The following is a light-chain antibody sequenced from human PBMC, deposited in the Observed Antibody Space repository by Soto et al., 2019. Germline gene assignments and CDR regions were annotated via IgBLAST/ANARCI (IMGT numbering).Light chain of an antibody. J-gene: IGLJ3*02. CDR3: SSYTTSSTQV. CDR2: EVS. Sequence: QSALTQPASVSGTPGQSITISCTGTSSDVGYYNYVSWYQHHPGKVPKLMIYEVSNRPSGVSNRFSGSKSGNTASLTISGLQAEDEADNYCSSYTTSSTQVFGRGTKLNVL. V-gene: IGLV2-14*01. CDR1: SSDVGYYNY.